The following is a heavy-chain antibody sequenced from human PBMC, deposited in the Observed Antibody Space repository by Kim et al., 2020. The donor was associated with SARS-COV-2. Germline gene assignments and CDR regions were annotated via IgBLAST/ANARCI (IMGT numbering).Heavy chain of an antibody. Sequence: PPLKSRVTISVETSKNQFSLKLSSVTAADTAVYYCARARITMIVVVKYFDYWGQGTLVTVSS. D-gene: IGHD3-22*01. J-gene: IGHJ4*02. V-gene: IGHV4-31*02. CDR3: ARARITMIVVVKYFDY.